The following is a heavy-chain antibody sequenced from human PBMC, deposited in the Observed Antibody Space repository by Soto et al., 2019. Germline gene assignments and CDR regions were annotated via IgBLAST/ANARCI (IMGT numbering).Heavy chain of an antibody. CDR3: ARDRLYSSGWYTYYYYGMDV. CDR2: ISAYNGNT. J-gene: IGHJ6*02. V-gene: IGHV1-18*01. D-gene: IGHD6-19*01. CDR1: GYTFTSYG. Sequence: QVQLVQSGAEVKKPGASVKVSCKASGYTFTSYGISWVRQAPGQGLEWMGWISAYNGNTNYAQKLQGRVTMTTDTSTSTAYMELRSMRSDDTAVYYCARDRLYSSGWYTYYYYGMDVWGQGTSVTVSS.